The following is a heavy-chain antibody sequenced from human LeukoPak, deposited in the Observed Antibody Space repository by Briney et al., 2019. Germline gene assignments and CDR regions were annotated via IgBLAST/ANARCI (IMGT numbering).Heavy chain of an antibody. CDR3: AKVGPGAARDY. CDR2: ISGGGDNT. Sequence: GGSLRLSCAASGFTFNSYAMSWVRQDSGKGLEWLSGISGGGDNTYYADSVKGRFTISRDTSKNMVYLEMNSLRAEDTAVYYCAKVGPGAARDYWGQGTLVTVSS. V-gene: IGHV3-23*01. J-gene: IGHJ4*02. D-gene: IGHD2-15*01. CDR1: GFTFNSYA.